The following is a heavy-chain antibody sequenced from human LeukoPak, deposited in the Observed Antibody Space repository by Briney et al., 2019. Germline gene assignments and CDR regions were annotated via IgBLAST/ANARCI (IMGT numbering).Heavy chain of an antibody. D-gene: IGHD3-22*01. CDR2: IVVVSGNT. CDR3: AVSQKYYYDSSGSMPTVNAFDI. CDR1: GFTFTSSA. Sequence: SVKVSCKASGFTFTSSAMQWVRQARGQRREWIGWIVVVSGNTNYAQKFQERVTITRDMSTSTAYMALSSLRAADTAVYYCAVSQKYYYDSSGSMPTVNAFDIWGQGTMVTVSS. V-gene: IGHV1-58*02. J-gene: IGHJ3*02.